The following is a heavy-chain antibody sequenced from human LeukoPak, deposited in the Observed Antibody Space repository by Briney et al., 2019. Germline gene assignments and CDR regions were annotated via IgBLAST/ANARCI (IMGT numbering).Heavy chain of an antibody. V-gene: IGHV5-51*01. Sequence: GASLKISCKASGYIFSSDWIAWVRPLPGRGLEWMGIIFPIDSETTYSPSFQGQVTISAGKSISTAYLQWSSLKASDTAMYYCTRGCSGGSCSRDAMDVWGQGTMVTVSS. CDR1: GYIFSSDW. CDR3: TRGCSGGSCSRDAMDV. J-gene: IGHJ6*02. D-gene: IGHD2-15*01. CDR2: IFPIDSET.